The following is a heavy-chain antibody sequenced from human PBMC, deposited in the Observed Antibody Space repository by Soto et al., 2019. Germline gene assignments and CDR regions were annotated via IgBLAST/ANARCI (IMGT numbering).Heavy chain of an antibody. CDR2: INPSGGST. Sequence: ASVNVSCKASGYTFTSYYMHWVRQAPGQGLEWMGIINPSGGSTSYAQKFQGRVTMTRDTSTSTVYMELSSLRSEDTAVYYCARDKSGDCSSTSCYTKGGMDVWGQGTTVTVSS. CDR3: ARDKSGDCSSTSCYTKGGMDV. J-gene: IGHJ6*02. V-gene: IGHV1-46*01. CDR1: GYTFTSYY. D-gene: IGHD2-2*02.